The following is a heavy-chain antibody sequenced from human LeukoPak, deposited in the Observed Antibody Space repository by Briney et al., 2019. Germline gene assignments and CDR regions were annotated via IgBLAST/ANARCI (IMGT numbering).Heavy chain of an antibody. D-gene: IGHD6-19*01. CDR3: ASDLTSSGWNGFDY. J-gene: IGHJ4*02. CDR2: ISSSGSTI. Sequence: GGSLRLSCAASGFTFSSYEMNWVRQAPGKGLEWVSYISSSGSTIYYADSVKGRFTISRDNAENSLYLQMNSPRAEDTAVYYCASDLTSSGWNGFDYWGQGTLVTVSS. CDR1: GFTFSSYE. V-gene: IGHV3-48*03.